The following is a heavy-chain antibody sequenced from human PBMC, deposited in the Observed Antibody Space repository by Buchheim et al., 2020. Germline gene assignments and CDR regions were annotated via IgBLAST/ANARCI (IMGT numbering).Heavy chain of an antibody. J-gene: IGHJ4*02. CDR2: ISSSSGYI. Sequence: EVQLLESGGGLVQPGGSLRLSCAASGFTFSSHSMNWVRQAPGKGLEWVSSISSSSGYIDYADSVKGRFTMSRDNAQNSLYLQMNSLRAEDTAVYYCARDLKREDYYDSSGYYSFDYWGQGIL. CDR3: ARDLKREDYYDSSGYYSFDY. V-gene: IGHV3-21*01. D-gene: IGHD3-22*01. CDR1: GFTFSSHS.